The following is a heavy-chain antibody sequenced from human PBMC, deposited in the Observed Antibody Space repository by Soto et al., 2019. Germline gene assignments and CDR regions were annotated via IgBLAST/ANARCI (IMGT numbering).Heavy chain of an antibody. CDR3: AKVTGYSYGYMRYYYAMDV. J-gene: IGHJ6*02. D-gene: IGHD5-18*01. CDR1: GFTFSSYA. CDR2: ISGSGGST. V-gene: IGHV3-23*01. Sequence: EVQLLESGGGRVQPGGSLRLSCAASGFTFSSYAMSWVRQAPGKGLEWVSGISGSGGSTYYADSVKGRFTISRDNSKNTLYLQMNSLRAEDTAVYYCAKVTGYSYGYMRYYYAMDVWGQGTTVTVS.